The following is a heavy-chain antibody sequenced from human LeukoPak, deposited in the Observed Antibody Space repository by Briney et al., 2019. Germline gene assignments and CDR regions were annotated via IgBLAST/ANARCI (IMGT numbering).Heavy chain of an antibody. CDR1: GVSISSASYY. D-gene: IGHD3-16*02. Sequence: PSETLSLTCTVSGVSISSASYYWSWLRQPPGKGLEWIGYIYYSGSTNYNPSLKSRVTISVDTSKNQFSLKLSSVTAADTAVYYCAVWGSYRYDYWGQGTLVTVSS. J-gene: IGHJ4*02. CDR3: AVWGSYRYDY. V-gene: IGHV4-61*01. CDR2: IYYSGST.